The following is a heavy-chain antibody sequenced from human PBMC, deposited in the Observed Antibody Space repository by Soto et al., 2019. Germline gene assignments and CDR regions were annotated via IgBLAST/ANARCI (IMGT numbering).Heavy chain of an antibody. CDR3: AISPGHSSGWYSYYYYGMDV. CDR1: GYTFTSYG. J-gene: IGHJ6*02. D-gene: IGHD6-19*01. V-gene: IGHV1-18*01. CDR2: ISAYNGNT. Sequence: QVQLVQSGAEVKKPGASVKVSCKASGYTFTSYGISWVRQAPGQGLEWMGWISAYNGNTNYAQKLQGRITMTTDTSTSTAYMELRSLRSDDTAVYYCAISPGHSSGWYSYYYYGMDVWGQGTTVTVSS.